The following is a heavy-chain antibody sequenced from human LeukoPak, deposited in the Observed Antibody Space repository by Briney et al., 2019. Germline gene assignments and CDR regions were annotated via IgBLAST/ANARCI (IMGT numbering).Heavy chain of an antibody. CDR2: IWYDGSNK. D-gene: IGHD3-22*01. CDR3: ARDPSSTGYNDAFDI. CDR1: GFTFSSYG. Sequence: GRSLSLSCAAYGFTFSSYGMHWVRQAAGKGLEWVAVIWYDGSNKYYADSVKGRFTISRDNSKNTLYLQMNSLRAEDTAVYYCARDPSSTGYNDAFDIWGQGTMVTVSS. J-gene: IGHJ3*02. V-gene: IGHV3-33*01.